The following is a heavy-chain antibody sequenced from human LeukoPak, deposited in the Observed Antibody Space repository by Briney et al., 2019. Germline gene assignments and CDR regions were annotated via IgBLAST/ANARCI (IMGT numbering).Heavy chain of an antibody. Sequence: PSETLSLTCSVSGGSITSYYWSWLRQPPGKGLEWIGHVSDGGRTNYSPSLRSRVSISVDTSKNQFCLQLNSVPAADTAVYFCARASTTFDDWGQGTLVTVSS. J-gene: IGHJ4*02. CDR3: ARASTTFDD. CDR1: GGSITSYY. CDR2: VSDGGRT. V-gene: IGHV4-59*01. D-gene: IGHD1-14*01.